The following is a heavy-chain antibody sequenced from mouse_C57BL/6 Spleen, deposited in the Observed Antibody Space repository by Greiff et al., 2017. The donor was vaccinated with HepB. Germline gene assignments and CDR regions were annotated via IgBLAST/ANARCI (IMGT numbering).Heavy chain of an antibody. CDR2: IYPRSGNT. V-gene: IGHV1-81*01. D-gene: IGHD3-2*02. J-gene: IGHJ4*01. CDR1: GYTFTSYG. CDR3: ARYVRTAQAGMDY. Sequence: QVQLQQSGAELARPGASVKLSCKASGYTFTSYGISWVKQRTGQGLEWIGEIYPRSGNTYYNEKFKGKATLTADKSSSTAYIVLRSLTSEDSAVDFCARYVRTAQAGMDYWGQGTSVTVSS.